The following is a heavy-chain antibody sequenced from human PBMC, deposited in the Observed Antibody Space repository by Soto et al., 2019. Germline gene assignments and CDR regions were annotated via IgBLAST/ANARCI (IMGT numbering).Heavy chain of an antibody. J-gene: IGHJ4*02. Sequence: EVQLLESGGGLVQPGGSLRLSCAASGFTFSSYAMSWVHQAPGKGLEWVSAISGSGGSTYYADSVKGRFTISRDNSKSTLYLQMNSLRAEDTAVYYCATRRVAVAGTQVGDYWGQGTLVTVSS. CDR3: ATRRVAVAGTQVGDY. CDR1: GFTFSSYA. D-gene: IGHD6-19*01. CDR2: ISGSGGST. V-gene: IGHV3-23*01.